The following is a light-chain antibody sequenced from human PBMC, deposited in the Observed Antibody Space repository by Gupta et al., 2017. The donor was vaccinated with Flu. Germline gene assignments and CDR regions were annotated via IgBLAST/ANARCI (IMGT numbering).Light chain of an antibody. V-gene: IGKV1-39*01. CDR3: QQTYSTPHT. CDR2: TAS. J-gene: IGKJ4*01. Sequence: DIQMTQSPSSLSASVGDRVTITCRASQSINRYLNWYQQKPGKAPKLLIYTASSLQSGVPSRFSGSGSGTDFTLTITRLQPGDFATYYCQQTYSTPHTFGGGTKVEIK. CDR1: QSINRY.